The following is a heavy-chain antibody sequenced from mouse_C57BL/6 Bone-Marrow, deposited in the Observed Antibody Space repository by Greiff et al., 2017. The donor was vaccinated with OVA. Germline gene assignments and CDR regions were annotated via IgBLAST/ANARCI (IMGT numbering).Heavy chain of an antibody. CDR1: GFTFSSYA. V-gene: IGHV5-9-1*02. Sequence: EVKLMESGEGLVKPGGSLTLSCAASGFTFSSYAMSWVRQTPEKRLEWVAYISSGGDYIYYADTVKGRFTISRDNARNTLYLQMSSLKSEDTAMYYCTREAWEGFAYWGQGTLVTVSA. D-gene: IGHD4-1*01. J-gene: IGHJ3*01. CDR3: TREAWEGFAY. CDR2: ISSGGDYI.